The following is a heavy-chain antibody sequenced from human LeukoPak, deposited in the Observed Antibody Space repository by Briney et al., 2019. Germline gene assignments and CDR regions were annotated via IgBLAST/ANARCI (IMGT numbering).Heavy chain of an antibody. CDR2: IYYSGST. Sequence: SETLSLTCTVTGVSISSGGYYWSWIRQHPGKGLEWIGYIYYSGSTYYNPSLKSRVTISVDTSKNQFSLKLSSVTAADTAVYYCARDSSDTAMGYWGQGTLVTVSS. V-gene: IGHV4-31*03. CDR3: ARDSSDTAMGY. J-gene: IGHJ4*02. D-gene: IGHD5-18*01. CDR1: GVSISSGGYY.